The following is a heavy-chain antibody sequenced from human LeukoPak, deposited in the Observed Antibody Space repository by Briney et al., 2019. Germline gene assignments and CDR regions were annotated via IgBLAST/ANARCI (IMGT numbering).Heavy chain of an antibody. CDR2: MSFDETKR. V-gene: IGHV3-30*18. CDR3: AKVMAERNTFTPYFDY. CDR1: GFTFSNHG. J-gene: IGHJ4*02. Sequence: PGGSLRLSCAASGFTFSNHGMHWVRQAPGKGLEWVAVMSFDETKRYYADSVNGRFFVSRDTPLNTVHLQLNNLTTEDTAVYYCAKVMAERNTFTPYFDYWGQGALVTVSS. D-gene: IGHD1-1*01.